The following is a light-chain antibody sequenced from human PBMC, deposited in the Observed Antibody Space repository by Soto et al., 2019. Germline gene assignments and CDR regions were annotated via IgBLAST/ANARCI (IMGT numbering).Light chain of an antibody. CDR2: DAS. V-gene: IGKV3-11*01. CDR1: QSVSSY. J-gene: IGKJ1*01. Sequence: EIVLTQSPATLSLSPGEGATLSCRASQSVSSYLAWYQQKAGQAPRLLIYDASNRATGIPARFSGSGSGTDFTLPISSLEPEDFSVYYCQQYCSTYGETFGEGTKVDIK. CDR3: QQYCSTYGET.